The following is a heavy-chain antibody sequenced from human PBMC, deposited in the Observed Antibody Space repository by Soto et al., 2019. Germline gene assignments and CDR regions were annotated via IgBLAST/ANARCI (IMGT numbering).Heavy chain of an antibody. CDR2: IYQTGST. CDR3: ARVSSSSAFGMDV. V-gene: IGHV4-4*02. Sequence: PSETLSLTCAVSGGSISTINWWTFVRQPPGKGLDWIGEIYQTGSTSYNPSLESRVTISIDKSKNQFSLKLRSVTAADTAVYYCARVSSSSAFGMDVWGQGTTVTVSS. D-gene: IGHD6-6*01. J-gene: IGHJ6*02. CDR1: GGSISTINW.